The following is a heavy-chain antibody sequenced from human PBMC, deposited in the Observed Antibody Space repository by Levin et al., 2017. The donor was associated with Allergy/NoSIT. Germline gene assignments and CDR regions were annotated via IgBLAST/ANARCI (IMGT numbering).Heavy chain of an antibody. V-gene: IGHV3-30*18. CDR3: AKDRRGYSYGYSIGWFDP. J-gene: IGHJ5*02. CDR1: GFTFSSYG. CDR2: ISYDGSNK. D-gene: IGHD5-18*01. Sequence: GGSLRLSCAASGFTFSSYGMHWVRQAPGKGLEWVAVISYDGSNKYYADSVKGRFTISRDNSKNTLYLQMNSLRAEDTAVYYCAKDRRGYSYGYSIGWFDPWGQGTLVTVSS.